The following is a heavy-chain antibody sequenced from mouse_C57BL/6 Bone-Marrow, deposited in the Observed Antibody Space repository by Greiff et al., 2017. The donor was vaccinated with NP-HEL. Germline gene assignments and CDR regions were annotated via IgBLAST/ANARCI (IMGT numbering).Heavy chain of an antibody. CDR1: GYAFTNYL. Sequence: QVQLQQPGAELVRPGTSVKVSCKASGYAFTNYLIEWVKQRPGQGLEWIGVINPGSGGTNYHEKFKGTATLTADKSSSTAYMQLSSLTSEDAAVYFCARGTMVTTWYFDVWGTGTTVTVSS. J-gene: IGHJ1*03. CDR3: ARGTMVTTWYFDV. V-gene: IGHV1-54*01. CDR2: INPGSGGT. D-gene: IGHD2-2*01.